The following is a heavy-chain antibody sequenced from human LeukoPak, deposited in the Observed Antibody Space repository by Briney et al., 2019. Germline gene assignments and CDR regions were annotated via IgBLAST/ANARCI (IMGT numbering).Heavy chain of an antibody. D-gene: IGHD2-8*01. Sequence: GASVKVSCKASGGTFSSYAISWVRQAPGQGLEWMGRIIPILGIANYAQKFQGRVTITADKSTSTAYMELSSLRSEDTAVYYCAREIMVDKNFDYWGQGTLVTVSS. CDR2: IIPILGIA. CDR3: AREIMVDKNFDY. CDR1: GGTFSSYA. J-gene: IGHJ4*02. V-gene: IGHV1-69*04.